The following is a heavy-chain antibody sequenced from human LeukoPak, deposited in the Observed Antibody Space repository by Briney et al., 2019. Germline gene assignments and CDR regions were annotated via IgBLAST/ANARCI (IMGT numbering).Heavy chain of an antibody. CDR1: GYTFTDYG. Sequence: ASVKVSCKASGYTFTDYGISWVRQAPGQDLQWMGWISSYYGKTNYAQNFQGRLTMTTDTSTSTAYMELRSLRSDDTAVYYCARGGADFWRGGDAFPFDFWGQGTTVAVSS. CDR3: ARGGADFWRGGDAFPFDF. D-gene: IGHD3-3*01. CDR2: ISSYYGKT. J-gene: IGHJ3*01. V-gene: IGHV1-18*01.